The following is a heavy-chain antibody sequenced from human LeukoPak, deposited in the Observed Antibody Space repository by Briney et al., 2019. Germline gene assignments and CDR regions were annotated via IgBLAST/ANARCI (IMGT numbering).Heavy chain of an antibody. J-gene: IGHJ4*02. Sequence: VGSLRLSCAASGFTVITNDMTWVRQAPGKGLEWGSVLYSDGNTKYADSVQGRFTISRDNSKPTLYLEMNSLSPDDTAVYYCARGVEPLAANTLAYWGQGTLVTVSS. CDR3: ARGVEPLAANTLAY. CDR2: LYSDGNT. CDR1: GFTVITND. D-gene: IGHD1-14*01. V-gene: IGHV3-53*01.